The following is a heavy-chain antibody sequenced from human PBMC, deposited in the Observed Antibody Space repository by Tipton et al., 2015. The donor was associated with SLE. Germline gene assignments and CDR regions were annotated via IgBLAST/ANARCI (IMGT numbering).Heavy chain of an antibody. J-gene: IGHJ5*02. D-gene: IGHD6-13*01. V-gene: IGHV3-30-3*02. CDR3: AKIPRGGSSWYGDWFDP. Sequence: SLRLSCAASGFTFSSYTMHWVRQAPGKGLEWVAVISYDGSNKYYADSVKGRFTISRDNSKNTLYLQMNSLRAEDTAVYYCAKIPRGGSSWYGDWFDPWGQGTLVTVSS. CDR2: ISYDGSNK. CDR1: GFTFSSYT.